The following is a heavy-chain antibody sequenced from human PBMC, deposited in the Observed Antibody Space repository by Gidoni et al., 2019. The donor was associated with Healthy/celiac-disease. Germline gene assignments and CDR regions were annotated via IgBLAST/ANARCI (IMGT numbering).Heavy chain of an antibody. J-gene: IGHJ4*02. D-gene: IGHD3-22*01. CDR1: GGSISSVGYS. Sequence: QLQLQESGSGLVKPSQTLSLTCAVSGGSISSVGYSWSWIRQPPGKGLEWIGYIYHSGSTYYNPSLKSRVTISVDRSKNQFSLKLSSVTAADTAVYYCARDYYDSSGGFYYFDYWGQGTLVTVSS. V-gene: IGHV4-30-2*01. CDR2: IYHSGST. CDR3: ARDYYDSSGGFYYFDY.